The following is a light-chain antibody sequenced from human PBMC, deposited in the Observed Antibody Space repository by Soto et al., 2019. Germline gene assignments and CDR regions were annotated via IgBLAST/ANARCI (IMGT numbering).Light chain of an antibody. CDR2: EVS. J-gene: IGLJ3*02. CDR1: SSDVGGYNY. CDR3: SSYTGSSTPV. V-gene: IGLV2-14*01. Sequence: QSALTQPASVSGSPGQSITISCTGTSSDVGGYNYVSWYQHHPGKAPKLMIYEVSNRPSGVSNRFSGSKSGNTASLTISGLQAVDEADYYCSSYTGSSTPVFGGGTKVTVL.